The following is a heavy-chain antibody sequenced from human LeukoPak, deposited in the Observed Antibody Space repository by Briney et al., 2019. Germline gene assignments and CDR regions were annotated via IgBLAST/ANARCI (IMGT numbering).Heavy chain of an antibody. CDR1: GFTFSSHW. CDR2: IKSDGSST. J-gene: IGHJ4*02. D-gene: IGHD5-24*01. Sequence: GGSLRLSCAASGFTFSSHWMHWVRQAPGEGLVWVSRIKSDGSSTDYADSVKGRFTISRDNAKNTLYLQINSLRAEDTAVYFCARVGGYNSYFDYWGQGTLVTVSS. V-gene: IGHV3-74*01. CDR3: ARVGGYNSYFDY.